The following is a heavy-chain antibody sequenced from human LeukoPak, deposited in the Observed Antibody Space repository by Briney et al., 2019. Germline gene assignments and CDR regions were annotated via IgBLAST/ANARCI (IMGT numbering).Heavy chain of an antibody. Sequence: GGSLRLSCAASGFAFSSYAMSWVRQAPGKGLEWVSSISSSSSYIYYADSVKGRFTISRDNAKNSLYLQMNSLRAEDTAVYYCARAGAAAGNGWFDPWGQGTLVTVSS. CDR2: ISSSSSYI. CDR1: GFAFSSYA. V-gene: IGHV3-21*01. J-gene: IGHJ5*02. D-gene: IGHD6-13*01. CDR3: ARAGAAAGNGWFDP.